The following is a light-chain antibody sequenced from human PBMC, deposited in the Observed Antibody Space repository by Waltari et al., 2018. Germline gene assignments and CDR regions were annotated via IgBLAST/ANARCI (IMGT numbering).Light chain of an antibody. V-gene: IGKV3-11*01. CDR2: DAS. CDR1: QSVTNY. J-gene: IGKJ3*01. CDR3: QERSNWVFT. Sequence: EIVLTKSPATLSLSPGDRATRPCRASQSVTNYLAWYQQKPGQAPRLLIYDASNRATGIPARFSGSGSGTDFTLTISSLEPEDFAVYYCQERSNWVFTFGPGTKVDI.